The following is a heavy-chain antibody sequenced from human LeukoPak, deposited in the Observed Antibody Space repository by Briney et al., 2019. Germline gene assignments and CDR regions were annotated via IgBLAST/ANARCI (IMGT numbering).Heavy chain of an antibody. V-gene: IGHV4-34*01. J-gene: IGHJ3*02. CDR1: GGSFSGYY. CDR2: INHSGST. Sequence: SETLSLTCAVYGGSFSGYYWSWIRQPPGKGLEWIGEINHSGSTNYNPSLKSRVTISVDTSKNQFSLKLSSVTAADAAVYYCARLKRLRFLEWQRGAFDIWGQGTMVTVSS. CDR3: ARLKRLRFLEWQRGAFDI. D-gene: IGHD3-3*01.